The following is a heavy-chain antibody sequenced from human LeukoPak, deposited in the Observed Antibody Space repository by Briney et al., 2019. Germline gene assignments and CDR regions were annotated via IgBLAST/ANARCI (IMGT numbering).Heavy chain of an antibody. CDR2: IRYDGSNK. V-gene: IGHV3-30*02. J-gene: IGHJ4*02. CDR1: GFTLSSSW. D-gene: IGHD6-13*01. CDR3: AKLSRLAAPH. Sequence: GGSLRLSCAASGFTLSSSWMSWVRQAPGKGLEWVAFIRYDGSNKYYADSVKGRFTISRDNSKNTLYLQMNSLRAEDTAVYYCAKLSRLAAPHWGQGTLVTVSS.